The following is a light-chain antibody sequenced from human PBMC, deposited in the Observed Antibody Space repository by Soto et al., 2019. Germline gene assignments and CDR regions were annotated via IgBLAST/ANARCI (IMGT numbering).Light chain of an antibody. CDR2: QDS. CDR1: KLGDKY. CDR3: QAWDSSTYVV. Sequence: YELTQPPSVSVSPGQTASITCSGDKLGDKYACWYQQKPGQSPVLVIYQDSKRPSGIPERFSGSNSGNTATLTISGTQAMDEADYYCQAWDSSTYVVFGGGTKLTV. J-gene: IGLJ2*01. V-gene: IGLV3-1*01.